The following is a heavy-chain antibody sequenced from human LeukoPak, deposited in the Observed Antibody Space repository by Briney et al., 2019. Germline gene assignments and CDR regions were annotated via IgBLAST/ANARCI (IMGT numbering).Heavy chain of an antibody. J-gene: IGHJ5*02. CDR2: INPNSGGT. D-gene: IGHD2-2*01. CDR3: ARGGPRYCSSTSCFWFDP. V-gene: IGHV1-2*02. Sequence: GASVKVSCKASGYTFTGYYMHWVRQAPGQGLEWMGWINPNSGGTNYAQKFQGRVTMTRDTSISTAYMELSRLRSDDTAVYYCARGGPRYCSSTSCFWFDPWGQGTLVTVSS. CDR1: GYTFTGYY.